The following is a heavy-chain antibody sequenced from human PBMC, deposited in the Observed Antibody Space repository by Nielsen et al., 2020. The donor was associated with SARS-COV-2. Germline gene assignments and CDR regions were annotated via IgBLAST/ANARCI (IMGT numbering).Heavy chain of an antibody. CDR2: IKQDGSAK. D-gene: IGHD3-3*01. Sequence: GESLKISCAASGFTFSSYWMTWVRQAPGKGLEWVANIKQDGSAKNYVDSVKGRFTISRDNTKNSLYLQMNSLRVEDTAVYYCARDPGGSYDFWTDYSYYFEYWGQGTLVTVSS. CDR3: ARDPGGSYDFWTDYSYYFEY. V-gene: IGHV3-7*01. J-gene: IGHJ4*02. CDR1: GFTFSSYW.